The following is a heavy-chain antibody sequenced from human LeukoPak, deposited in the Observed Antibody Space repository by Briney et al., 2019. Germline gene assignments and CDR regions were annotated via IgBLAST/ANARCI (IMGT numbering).Heavy chain of an antibody. CDR3: ARGCGGDCYSERDH. J-gene: IGHJ4*02. V-gene: IGHV3-21*01. Sequence: PGGSLRLSCAASEFTFSGYSMNWVRQAPGKGLEWVSSIGGTTPYIYYADSVKGRFTISRDNAKNSLYLQMNSLRAEDTAVYYCARGCGGDCYSERDHWGQGTLVTVSS. CDR1: EFTFSGYS. CDR2: IGGTTPYI. D-gene: IGHD2-21*02.